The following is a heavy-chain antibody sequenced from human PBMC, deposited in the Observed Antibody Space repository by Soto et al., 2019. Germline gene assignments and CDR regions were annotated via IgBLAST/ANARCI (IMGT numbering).Heavy chain of an antibody. Sequence: EVQLVESGGGLVQPGESLRLSCAASGFIFSNFLMHWVRQAPGEGLVWLARIDSDGSRTRYADSVKGRFTISRDNAKXXXXXXXXXXXXXXXXXYXXXXXXXFQSFDYWGQGTLVTVSS. CDR1: GFIFSNFL. V-gene: IGHV3-74*01. J-gene: IGHJ4*02. CDR3: XXXXXFQSFDY. CDR2: IDSDGSRT.